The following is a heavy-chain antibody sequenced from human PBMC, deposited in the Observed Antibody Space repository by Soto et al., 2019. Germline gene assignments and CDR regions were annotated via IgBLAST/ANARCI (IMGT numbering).Heavy chain of an antibody. V-gene: IGHV4-34*01. CDR3: ARGVFCSSTTCYWGMDA. D-gene: IGHD2-2*01. J-gene: IGHJ6*02. CDR1: GGSFSGYY. Sequence: PSETLSLTCAVYGGSFSGYYWSWIRQPPGKGLEWIGEINHSGSTNYNPSLKSRVTISLDTSKNQFSLKLSSVTAADTAVYYCARGVFCSSTTCYWGMDAWGQGTTVTVSS. CDR2: INHSGST.